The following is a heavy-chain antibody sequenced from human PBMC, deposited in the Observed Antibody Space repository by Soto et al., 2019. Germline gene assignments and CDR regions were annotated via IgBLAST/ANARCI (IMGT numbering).Heavy chain of an antibody. V-gene: IGHV1-58*02. Sequence: QMQLVQSGPEVKKPGTSVKVSCKASGFTFTSSTMQWVRQARGQRLEWIGWIVVGSGNTDYAKKFQERVTITRDMSTGTVYMEVSSLRTEDTAVYYCAAAPFLWFGKLSHTYFDYWGQGTLVTVSS. D-gene: IGHD3-10*01. CDR3: AAAPFLWFGKLSHTYFDY. J-gene: IGHJ4*02. CDR2: IVVGSGNT. CDR1: GFTFTSST.